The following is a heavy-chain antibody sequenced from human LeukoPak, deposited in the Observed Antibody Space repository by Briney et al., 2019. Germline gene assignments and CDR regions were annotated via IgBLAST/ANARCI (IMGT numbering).Heavy chain of an antibody. J-gene: IGHJ3*02. D-gene: IGHD3-22*01. CDR1: GGSISRSSYY. CDR2: IYTSGST. V-gene: IGHV4-61*02. Sequence: SETLSLTCTVSGGSISRSSYYWSWIRQPAGKGLEWIGRIYTSGSTNYNPSLKSRVTMSVDTSKNQFSLKLSSVTAADTAVYYCARDQTYYDSSGYSLYAFDIWGQGTMVTVSS. CDR3: ARDQTYYDSSGYSLYAFDI.